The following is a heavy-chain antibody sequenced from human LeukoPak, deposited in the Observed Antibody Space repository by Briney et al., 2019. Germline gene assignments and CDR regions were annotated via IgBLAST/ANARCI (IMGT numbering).Heavy chain of an antibody. V-gene: IGHV3-21*01. Sequence: PGGSLRLSCAASGFAFSSYSMNCVRQAPGKGLEWVSSISSSGSYTYYADSVKGRFTISRDNAKNSLYLQMNSLRAEDTAVYYCARGSTVVREVDYWGQGTLVTVSS. CDR3: ARGSTVVREVDY. D-gene: IGHD3-10*01. J-gene: IGHJ4*02. CDR1: GFAFSSYS. CDR2: ISSSGSYT.